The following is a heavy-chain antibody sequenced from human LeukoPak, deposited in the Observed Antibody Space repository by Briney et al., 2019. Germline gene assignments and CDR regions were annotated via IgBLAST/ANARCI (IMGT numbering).Heavy chain of an antibody. CDR2: ISWNSGSI. D-gene: IGHD3-3*01. CDR3: ARDSSGYKWAFDY. V-gene: IGHV3-9*01. CDR1: GFTFDDYA. Sequence: GGSLRLSCAASGFTFDDYAMHWVRQAPGKGLEWVSGISWNSGSIGYADAVKGRFTISRDNAKNTLYLQINSLRAEDTAVYYCARDSSGYKWAFDYWGQGTLVTVSS. J-gene: IGHJ4*02.